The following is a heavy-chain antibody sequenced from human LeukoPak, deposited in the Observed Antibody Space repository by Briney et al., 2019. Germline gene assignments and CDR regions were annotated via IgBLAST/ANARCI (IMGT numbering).Heavy chain of an antibody. V-gene: IGHV3-30*14. Sequence: PGRSLRLSCAASGFTLKNYAMHWVRQAPGKGLEWVAIISYDGSDKYYGDSVKGRFTISRDNSKNTLYLQMNSLRAEDTAVYYCARDRTGQQLISRKQYYYMDVWGKGTTVTISS. D-gene: IGHD6-13*01. CDR2: ISYDGSDK. J-gene: IGHJ6*03. CDR3: ARDRTGQQLISRKQYYYMDV. CDR1: GFTLKNYA.